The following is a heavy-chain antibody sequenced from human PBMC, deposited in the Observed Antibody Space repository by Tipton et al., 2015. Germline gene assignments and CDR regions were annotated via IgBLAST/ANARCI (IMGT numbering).Heavy chain of an antibody. CDR3: ARVPFDYFDY. Sequence: TLSLTCTVSGGSISSGKYYWSWIRQHPGKGLEWLGYSYYSGSTYYNPSLKSRLTISVDMSKNQFSLKLSSVTAADTAVYYCARVPFDYFDYWGQGILVTVSS. J-gene: IGHJ4*02. CDR1: GGSISSGKYY. CDR2: SYYSGST. V-gene: IGHV4-31*03.